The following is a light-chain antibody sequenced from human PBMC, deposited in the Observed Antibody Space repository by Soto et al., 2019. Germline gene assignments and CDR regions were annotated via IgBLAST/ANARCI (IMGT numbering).Light chain of an antibody. CDR1: QSVSNNY. J-gene: IGKJ3*01. CDR3: QLYNRYSRT. Sequence: EIVLTQSPGTLSLSPGERATLSCRASQSVSNNYLAWYQQKPGQAPRLLIYGASNRATGIPDRFSGSGSGTDFTLTISSLQPDDFATYYCQLYNRYSRTFGPGTKVDIK. V-gene: IGKV3-20*01. CDR2: GAS.